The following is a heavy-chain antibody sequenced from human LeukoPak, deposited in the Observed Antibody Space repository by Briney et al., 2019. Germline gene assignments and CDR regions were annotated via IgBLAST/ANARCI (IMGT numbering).Heavy chain of an antibody. D-gene: IGHD1-26*01. CDR1: GYTFTGYY. V-gene: IGHV1-2*02. CDR3: ARGRPIRPIVGATVHDAFDI. Sequence: ASVKVSCKASGYTFTGYYMHWVRQAPGQGLEWMGWINPNSGGTNYAQKFQGRVTMTRDTSISTAYMELSRLRSDDTAVYYCARGRPIRPIVGATVHDAFDIWGQGTMVTVSS. J-gene: IGHJ3*02. CDR2: INPNSGGT.